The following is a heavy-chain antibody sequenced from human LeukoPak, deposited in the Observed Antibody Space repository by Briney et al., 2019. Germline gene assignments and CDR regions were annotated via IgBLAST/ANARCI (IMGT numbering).Heavy chain of an antibody. D-gene: IGHD3-22*01. CDR2: ISSGSSYI. J-gene: IGHJ3*02. CDR1: GFDFNTYS. Sequence: GGSLRLSCAGSGFDFNTYSMNWIRQAPGKGLEWVSSISSGSSYIYYSDSVKGRFTISRDNAKNSLYLQMNSLRDGDTAVYYCARVSQVDDYYDSSVQDAFDIWGQGTMVTVSS. CDR3: ARVSQVDDYYDSSVQDAFDI. V-gene: IGHV3-21*01.